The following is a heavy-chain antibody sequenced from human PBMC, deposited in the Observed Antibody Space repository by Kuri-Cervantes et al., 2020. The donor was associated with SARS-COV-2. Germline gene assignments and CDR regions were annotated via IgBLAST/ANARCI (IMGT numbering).Heavy chain of an antibody. V-gene: IGHV4-31*02. Sequence: SCVVSGDSISSSGYYWNWLRQHPGKGLEWIGYVYYSGDTYYNPSLKSRVSISAQPSQNQFSLMLTSVTAAETAVYYGASRDADYIYSDAFDIWGQGTMVTVSS. CDR1: GDSISSSGYY. J-gene: IGHJ3*02. CDR3: ASRDADYIYSDAFDI. D-gene: IGHD4-17*01. CDR2: VYYSGDT.